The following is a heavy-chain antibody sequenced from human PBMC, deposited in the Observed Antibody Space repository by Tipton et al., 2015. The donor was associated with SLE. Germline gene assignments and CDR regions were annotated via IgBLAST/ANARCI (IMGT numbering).Heavy chain of an antibody. D-gene: IGHD2-15*01. CDR1: GLIFSSYG. CDR2: IRYDGSNK. V-gene: IGHV3-30*02. Sequence: SLRLSCAASGLIFSSYGMHWVRQAPGKGLEWVAFIRYDGSNKYYADSVKGRFTISRDNSNNTLYLQMNSLRAEDTAVYYCAKALGRSGGNLGHYYGMDVWGQGTTVTVSS. CDR3: AKALGRSGGNLGHYYGMDV. J-gene: IGHJ6*02.